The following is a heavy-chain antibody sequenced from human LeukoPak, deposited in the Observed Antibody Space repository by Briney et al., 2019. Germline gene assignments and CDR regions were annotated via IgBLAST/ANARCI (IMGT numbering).Heavy chain of an antibody. CDR2: IIPILGIA. Sequence: ASVKVSCKASGGTFSSYAISWVRQAPGQGLEWMGRIIPILGIANYAQKFQGRVTITADKSTSTAYMELSSLRSEDTAVYYCARETPEWELQVSWFDPWGQGTLVTVSS. D-gene: IGHD1-26*01. CDR1: GGTFSSYA. CDR3: ARETPEWELQVSWFDP. J-gene: IGHJ5*02. V-gene: IGHV1-69*04.